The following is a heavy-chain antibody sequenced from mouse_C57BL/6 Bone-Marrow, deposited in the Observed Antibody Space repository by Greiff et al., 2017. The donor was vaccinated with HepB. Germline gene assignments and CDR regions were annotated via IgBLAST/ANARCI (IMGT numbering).Heavy chain of an antibody. CDR2: IYPRSGNT. CDR3: ASTVGFDY. CDR1: GYTFTSYG. J-gene: IGHJ2*01. V-gene: IGHV1-81*01. D-gene: IGHD3-1*01. Sequence: QVQLQQSGAELARPGASVKLSCKASGYTFTSYGISWVKQRTGQGLEWIGEIYPRSGNTYYNEKFKGKATLTADKSSSTASMELRSLTSEDSAVYFCASTVGFDYWGQGTTLTVSS.